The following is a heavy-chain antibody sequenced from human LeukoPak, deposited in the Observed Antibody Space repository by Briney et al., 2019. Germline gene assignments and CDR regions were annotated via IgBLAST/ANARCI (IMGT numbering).Heavy chain of an antibody. CDR2: IYTSGST. CDR3: ARVRPAEGYYDFWSGSPAGAFDI. V-gene: IGHV4-4*07. CDR1: GGSISSYY. J-gene: IGHJ3*02. Sequence: SETLSLTCTVSGGSISSYYWSWIRQPAGKGLEWIGRIYTSGSTNYNPSLKSRVTMSVDTSKNQFSLKLSSVTAADTAVYYCARVRPAEGYYDFWSGSPAGAFDIWGQGTMVTVSS. D-gene: IGHD3-3*01.